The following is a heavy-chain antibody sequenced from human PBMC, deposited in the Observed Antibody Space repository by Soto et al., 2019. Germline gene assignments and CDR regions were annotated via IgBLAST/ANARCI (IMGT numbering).Heavy chain of an antibody. Sequence: PSETLSLTCTVSGGSISNSNYHWGWIRQPPGKGLEWIGSIYYSGSTNYNPSLTSRVTISVDTPKNQFSLKLSSVTAADTAVYYCARDLVAAQPYYYYGMDVWGKGTTVTVSS. CDR3: ARDLVAAQPYYYYGMDV. CDR2: IYYSGST. J-gene: IGHJ6*04. V-gene: IGHV4-39*07. CDR1: GGSISNSNYH. D-gene: IGHD6-13*01.